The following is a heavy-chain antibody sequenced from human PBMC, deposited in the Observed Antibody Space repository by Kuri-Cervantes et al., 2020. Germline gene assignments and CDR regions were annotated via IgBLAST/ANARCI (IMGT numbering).Heavy chain of an antibody. CDR2: IYSGGST. Sequence: GGSLRLSCAASGFTVSSNYMSWVRQAPGKGLEWVSVIYSGGSTYYADSVKGRFTISRDNSKNTLYLQMNSLRAEDTAVYYCAKSYCSGGSCYFAEYFQHWGQGTLVTVSS. CDR3: AKSYCSGGSCYFAEYFQH. V-gene: IGHV3-53*01. J-gene: IGHJ1*01. D-gene: IGHD2-15*01. CDR1: GFTVSSNY.